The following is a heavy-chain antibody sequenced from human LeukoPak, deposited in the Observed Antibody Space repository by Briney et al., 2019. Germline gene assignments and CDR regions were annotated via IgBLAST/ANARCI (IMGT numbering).Heavy chain of an antibody. CDR2: ISAYNGNT. CDR3: ARTLPGYSSGWYWYFDY. D-gene: IGHD6-19*01. Sequence: ASVKVSCKASGYTFTSYGISWVRQAPGQGLEWMGWISAYNGNTNYAQKLQGRVTMTTDTSTSTAYMELRSLRSDDTAVYYCARTLPGYSSGWYWYFDYWGQGTLVTVSS. CDR1: GYTFTSYG. J-gene: IGHJ4*02. V-gene: IGHV1-18*01.